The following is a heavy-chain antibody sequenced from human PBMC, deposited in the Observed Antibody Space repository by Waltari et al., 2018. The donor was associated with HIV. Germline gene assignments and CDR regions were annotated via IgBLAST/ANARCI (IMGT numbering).Heavy chain of an antibody. CDR3: TKGRRGALFGDE. V-gene: IGHV1-8*02. CDR1: GYPFLDFD. Sequence: QVQLVQSGAEIKKPRASGRLSCKASGYPFLDFDINWVRRPPGRGLEWVGWMNPDNGDAGYGHKFKGRFSLTRDTSTDTAYMDVTNLKSEDTAIYYCTKGRRGALFGDEWGQGTLVTVSS. CDR2: MNPDNGDA. D-gene: IGHD3-3*01. J-gene: IGHJ4*02.